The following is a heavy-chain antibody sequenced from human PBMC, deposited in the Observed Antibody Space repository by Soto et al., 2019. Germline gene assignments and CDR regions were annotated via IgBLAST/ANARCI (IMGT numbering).Heavy chain of an antibody. V-gene: IGHV3-30*18. CDR2: ISYDGSNK. CDR3: ANHNDSSGYYYGMDV. J-gene: IGHJ6*02. CDR1: GFTFSSYG. Sequence: QVQLVESGGGVVQPGRSLRLSCAASGFTFSSYGMHWVRQAPGKGLEWVAVISYDGSNKYYADSVKGRFTISRDNSKNTRYLKMNSLRAEDTAVYYCANHNDSSGYYYGMDVWGQGTTVTVSS. D-gene: IGHD3-22*01.